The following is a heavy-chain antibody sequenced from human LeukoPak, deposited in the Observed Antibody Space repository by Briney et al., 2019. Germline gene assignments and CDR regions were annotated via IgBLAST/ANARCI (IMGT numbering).Heavy chain of an antibody. CDR3: AKDRGLVAAKGNWFDP. J-gene: IGHJ5*02. V-gene: IGHV3-30-3*01. CDR2: ISYDGSNK. CDR1: GFTFSSYA. D-gene: IGHD2-15*01. Sequence: GRSLRLSCAASGFTFSSYAMHWVRQAPGKGLEWVAVISYDGSNKYYADSVKGRFTISRDNSKNTLYLQMNSLRAEDTAVYYCAKDRGLVAAKGNWFDPWGQGTLVTVSS.